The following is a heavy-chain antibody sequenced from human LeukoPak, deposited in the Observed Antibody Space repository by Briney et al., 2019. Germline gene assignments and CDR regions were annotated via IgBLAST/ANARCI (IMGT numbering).Heavy chain of an antibody. CDR2: INQDGTEN. CDR1: GFPFSRHS. J-gene: IGHJ4*02. Sequence: HPGGSLRLSCAASGFPFSRHSMSWVRQAPGKGLEWVANINQDGTENYYMDSVKGRFTISRDNAKNSLYLQMNSLRVEDTAIFYCARVSGVGGPSDDWGQGTLVTVSS. V-gene: IGHV3-7*04. CDR3: ARVSGVGGPSDD. D-gene: IGHD1-26*01.